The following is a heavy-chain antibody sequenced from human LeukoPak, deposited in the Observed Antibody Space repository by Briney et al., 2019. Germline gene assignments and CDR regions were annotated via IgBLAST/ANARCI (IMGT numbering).Heavy chain of an antibody. CDR1: GFTFSSYA. J-gene: IGHJ3*02. Sequence: PGGSRRLSCAASGFTFSSYAMSWVRQAPGKGLEWVSGISGSGGSTYYADSVKGRFTISRDNSKNTLYLQMNSLRADDTAVYYCAKGVAGSGWYSGYDAFDIWGQGTKVTVSS. V-gene: IGHV3-23*01. CDR2: ISGSGGST. CDR3: AKGVAGSGWYSGYDAFDI. D-gene: IGHD6-19*01.